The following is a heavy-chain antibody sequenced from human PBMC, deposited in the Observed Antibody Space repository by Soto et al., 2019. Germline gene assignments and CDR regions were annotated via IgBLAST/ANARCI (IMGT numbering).Heavy chain of an antibody. J-gene: IGHJ4*02. V-gene: IGHV2-5*01. CDR2: IYWNDDK. CDR1: GFSLSTSGVG. Sequence: QITLKESGPTLVKPTQTLTLTCTFSGFSLSTSGVGVGWIRQPPGKALEWLALIYWNDDKRYSPSLKRRLTITKDTSKNQVVLTMTNMAPVDTATYYCAHLGYCSGGSCSRPGFDYWCQGTMVTVSS. D-gene: IGHD2-15*01. CDR3: AHLGYCSGGSCSRPGFDY.